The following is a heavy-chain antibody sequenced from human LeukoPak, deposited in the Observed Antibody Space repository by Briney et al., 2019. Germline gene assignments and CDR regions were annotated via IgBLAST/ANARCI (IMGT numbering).Heavy chain of an antibody. J-gene: IGHJ3*02. CDR3: AKDHPRIAVADDAFDI. CDR1: GFTFSSYA. V-gene: IGHV3-23*01. CDR2: ISGSGGST. D-gene: IGHD6-19*01. Sequence: GGSLRLSCAASGFTFSSYAMSWVRQAPGKGLERVSAISGSGGSTYYADSVKGRFTISRDNSKNTLYLQMNSLRAEATAVYYCAKDHPRIAVADDAFDIWGQGTMVTVSS.